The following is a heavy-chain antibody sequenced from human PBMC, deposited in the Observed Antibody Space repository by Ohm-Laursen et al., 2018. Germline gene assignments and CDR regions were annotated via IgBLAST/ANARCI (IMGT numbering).Heavy chain of an antibody. D-gene: IGHD6-19*01. J-gene: IGHJ4*02. V-gene: IGHV4-4*07. CDR3: ARQESSGWYPDY. Sequence: GTLSLTCTVSGGSISSYYWTWIRQPAGKGLEWIGRIYTSGSTNYNPSLQSRVTMSEDTSKNQFSLRLSSVTAADTAVYYCARQESSGWYPDYWGQGTLVTVSS. CDR1: GGSISSYY. CDR2: IYTSGST.